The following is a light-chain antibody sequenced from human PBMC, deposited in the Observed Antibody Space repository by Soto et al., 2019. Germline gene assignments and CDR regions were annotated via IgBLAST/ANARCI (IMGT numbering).Light chain of an antibody. J-gene: IGKJ1*01. Sequence: DIQMTQSPSSLDASVGDRFTITCRASQSISYYLNWYQQKQGRAPRLLIYSTSTLQSGVPSKFSGSASGTDFTLTSSSLQPEDFATYYCQQSYSTPWTCGQGTKVEIK. V-gene: IGKV1-39*01. CDR1: QSISYY. CDR3: QQSYSTPWT. CDR2: STS.